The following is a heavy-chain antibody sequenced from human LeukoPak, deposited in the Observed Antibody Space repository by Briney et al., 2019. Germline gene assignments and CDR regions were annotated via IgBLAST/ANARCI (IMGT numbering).Heavy chain of an antibody. J-gene: IGHJ4*02. V-gene: IGHV3-30*18. CDR1: GFTFSSYG. CDR2: ISYDGSNK. CDR3: AKEGPDIVVVVAATLDY. Sequence: GGSLRLSCADSGFTFSSYGMHWIRQAPGKGLEWVAVISYDGSNKYYADSVKGRFTISRDNSKNTLYLQMNSLRAEDTAVYYCAKEGPDIVVVVAATLDYWGQGTLVTVSS. D-gene: IGHD2-15*01.